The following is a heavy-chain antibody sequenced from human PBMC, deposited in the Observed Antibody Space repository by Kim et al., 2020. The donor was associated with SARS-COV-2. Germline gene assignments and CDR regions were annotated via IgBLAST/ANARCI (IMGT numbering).Heavy chain of an antibody. V-gene: IGHV3-23*01. D-gene: IGHD2-21*01. CDR1: GFTFHNYA. J-gene: IGHJ4*02. Sequence: GGSLRLSCAVSGFTFHNYAMTWVRQAPGKGLEWMSAISVTTDTTFYADSVQGRFTISTDKSETTLYLKMNNLRPEDTAVYYCAKSGDAGVGGDSRYSDYWGRGTRVTVSS. CDR3: AKSGDAGVGGDSRYSDY. CDR2: ISVTTDTT.